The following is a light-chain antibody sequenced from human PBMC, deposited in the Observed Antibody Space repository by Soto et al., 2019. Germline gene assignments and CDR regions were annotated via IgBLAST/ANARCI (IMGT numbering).Light chain of an antibody. J-gene: IGKJ1*01. Sequence: DIQMTQSPSSVSASVGDRVTISCRASQAISTWLAWYQQKPGKAPKLLIYAASNLQTGVPSRFSGSGSGTDFTLTISSLQPEDFATYYCQQANSFPRTFGQGTKVEIK. CDR2: AAS. CDR3: QQANSFPRT. CDR1: QAISTW. V-gene: IGKV1D-12*01.